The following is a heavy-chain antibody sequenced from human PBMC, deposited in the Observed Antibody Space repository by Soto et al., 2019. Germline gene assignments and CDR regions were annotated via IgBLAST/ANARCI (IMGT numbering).Heavy chain of an antibody. CDR2: IIPILGIA. CDR1: GGTFSSYT. J-gene: IGHJ4*02. D-gene: IGHD2-15*01. CDR3: ARDLGYCSGGSCYVDY. Sequence: QVQLVQSGAEVKKPGSSVKVSCKASGGTFSSYTISWVRQAPGQGLEWMGRIIPILGIANYAQKFQGRVTITADKSPSTAYMELSSLRSEDTAVYYCARDLGYCSGGSCYVDYWGQGTLVTVSS. V-gene: IGHV1-69*08.